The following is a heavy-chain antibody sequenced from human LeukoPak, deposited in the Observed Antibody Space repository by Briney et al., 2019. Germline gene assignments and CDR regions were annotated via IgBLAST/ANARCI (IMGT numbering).Heavy chain of an antibody. V-gene: IGHV1-2*02. D-gene: IGHD3-22*01. Sequence: GASVKVSCKASGYTFTGYYMHWVRQAPGQGLEWMGWINPNSGGTNYAQKFQGRVTMTRDTSKNQLSLKLSSVTAADTAVYYCARPYYYDSRIDPWGQGILVTVSS. J-gene: IGHJ5*02. CDR3: ARPYYYDSRIDP. CDR2: INPNSGGT. CDR1: GYTFTGYY.